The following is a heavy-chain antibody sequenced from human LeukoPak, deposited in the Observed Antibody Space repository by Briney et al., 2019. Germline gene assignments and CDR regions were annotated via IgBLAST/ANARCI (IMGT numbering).Heavy chain of an antibody. CDR3: ARDIGPTYYYGSGSGGGIDY. CDR2: IWYDGSNK. Sequence: GRSLRLSCAASGFTFSSYGMHWVRQAPGKGLEWVAVIWYDGSNKYYADSVKGRFTISRDNSKNTLYLQMNSLRAEDTAVYYCARDIGPTYYYGSGSGGGIDYWGQGTLVTVSS. J-gene: IGHJ4*02. D-gene: IGHD3-10*01. CDR1: GFTFSSYG. V-gene: IGHV3-33*01.